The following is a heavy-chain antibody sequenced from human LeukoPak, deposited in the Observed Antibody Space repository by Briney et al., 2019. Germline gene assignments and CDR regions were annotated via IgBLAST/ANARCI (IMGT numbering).Heavy chain of an antibody. CDR3: ARLPSGSVIAAAGTNYFDY. CDR1: GGSISSSSYY. Sequence: SETLSLTRTVSGGSISSSSYYWGWIRQPPGKGLEWIGSIYYSGSTYYNPSLKSRVTISVDTSKNQFSLKLSSVTAADTAVYYCARLPSGSVIAAAGTNYFDYWGQGTLVTVSS. D-gene: IGHD6-13*01. V-gene: IGHV4-39*01. CDR2: IYYSGST. J-gene: IGHJ4*02.